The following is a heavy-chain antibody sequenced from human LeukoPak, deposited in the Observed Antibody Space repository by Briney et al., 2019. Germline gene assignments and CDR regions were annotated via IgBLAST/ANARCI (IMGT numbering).Heavy chain of an antibody. CDR1: GGSISSSSYY. V-gene: IGHV4-61*05. J-gene: IGHJ4*02. Sequence: PSETLSLTCTVSGGSISSSSYYWGWIRQPPGKGLEWIGYIYYSGSTNYNPSLKSRVTISVDTSKNQFSLKLSSVTAADTAVYYCARHLGSSSSWSVAYYFDYWGQGTLVTVSS. CDR3: ARHLGSSSSWSVAYYFDY. CDR2: IYYSGST. D-gene: IGHD6-13*01.